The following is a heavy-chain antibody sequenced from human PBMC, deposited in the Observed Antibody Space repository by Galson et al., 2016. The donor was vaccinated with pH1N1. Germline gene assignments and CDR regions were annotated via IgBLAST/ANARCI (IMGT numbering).Heavy chain of an antibody. CDR1: GYSFTTYW. Sequence: SGAEVKKPGESLKISCKGSGYSFTTYWIGWVRQMPGKGLEWMGTIHPGDSDTRYSPSFEGQVTMSADKSISTAYLHWSSLKASDTAMYYCARRAGVAAAGAFDLWGQGTLLIVSS. CDR2: IHPGDSDT. V-gene: IGHV5-51*01. D-gene: IGHD6-13*01. CDR3: ARRAGVAAAGAFDL. J-gene: IGHJ5*02.